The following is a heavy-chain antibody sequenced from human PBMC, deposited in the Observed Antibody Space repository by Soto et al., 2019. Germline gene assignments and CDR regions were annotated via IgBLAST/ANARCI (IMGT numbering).Heavy chain of an antibody. CDR1: GYTFSSFG. D-gene: IGHD2-8*01. J-gene: IGHJ4*02. CDR2: INTDNGDT. CDR3: ERDTDCSSGACYIGY. Sequence: QVQLVQSGAEVKKPGTSVKVSCEASGYTFSSFGLSWVRQAPGQGLEWMGWINTDNGDTNYAQNFQGRVTMTTDTSTRTVYMELRSLRSDDTAVYYCERDTDCSSGACYIGYWGQGTLVTVSS. V-gene: IGHV1-18*01.